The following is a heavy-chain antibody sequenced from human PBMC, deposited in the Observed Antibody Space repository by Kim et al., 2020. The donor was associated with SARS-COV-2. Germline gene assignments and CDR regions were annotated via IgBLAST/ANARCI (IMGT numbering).Heavy chain of an antibody. CDR1: GFTFDDYA. CDR2: ISGDGGST. Sequence: GGSLRLSCAASGFTFDDYAMHWVRQAPGKGLEWVSLISGDGGSTYYADSVKGRFTISRDNSKNSLYLQMNSLRTEDTALYYCAKDFVATTYYYYYGMDVWGQGTTVTVSS. D-gene: IGHD5-12*01. V-gene: IGHV3-43*02. J-gene: IGHJ6*02. CDR3: AKDFVATTYYYYYGMDV.